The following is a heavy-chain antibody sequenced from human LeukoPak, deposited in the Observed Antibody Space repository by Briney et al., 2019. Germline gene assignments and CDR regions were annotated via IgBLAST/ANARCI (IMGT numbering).Heavy chain of an antibody. CDR3: ARDPGSGYYYDY. V-gene: IGHV1-2*06. CDR2: INPNSGGT. D-gene: IGHD3-22*01. J-gene: IGHJ4*02. CDR1: GYTFTGYY. Sequence: GASVKVSCXASGYTFTGYYMHWVRQAPGQGLEWMGRINPNSGGTNYAQKFQGRVTMTRDTSISTAYMELSRLRSDDTAVYYCARDPGSGYYYDYWGPGTLVTVSS.